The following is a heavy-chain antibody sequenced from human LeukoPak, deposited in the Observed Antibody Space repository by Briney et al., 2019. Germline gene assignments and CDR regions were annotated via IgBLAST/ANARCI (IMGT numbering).Heavy chain of an antibody. CDR3: ARRPHSGYSKSNRSFDY. Sequence: SETLSLTCAVYGGSFSGYSWSWIRQPPGKGLEWIGEINHSGSTIYNPSLKSRVTISVDTSKNQFSLKLSSETAADTAVYYCARRPHSGYSKSNRSFDYWGQGTLVTVSS. V-gene: IGHV4-34*01. D-gene: IGHD3-22*01. J-gene: IGHJ4*02. CDR2: INHSGST. CDR1: GGSFSGYS.